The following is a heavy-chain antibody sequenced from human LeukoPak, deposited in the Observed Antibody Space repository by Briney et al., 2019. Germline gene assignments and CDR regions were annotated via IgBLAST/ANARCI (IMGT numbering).Heavy chain of an antibody. J-gene: IGHJ5*02. CDR1: GGSISSGGYY. D-gene: IGHD3-3*01. CDR2: IYYSGST. CDR3: ARAPRITIFGVVIIRFDP. V-gene: IGHV4-31*03. Sequence: SETLSLTCTVSGGSISSGGYYWSWIRQHPGKGLGWIGYIYYSGSTYYNPSLKSRVTISVDTSKNQFSLKLSSVTAADTAVYYCARAPRITIFGVVIIRFDPWGQGTLVTVSS.